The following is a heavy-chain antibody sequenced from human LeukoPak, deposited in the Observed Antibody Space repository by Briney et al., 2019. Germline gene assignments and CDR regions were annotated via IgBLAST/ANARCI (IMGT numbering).Heavy chain of an antibody. CDR1: GFTFSSYS. D-gene: IGHD3-22*01. J-gene: IGHJ4*02. V-gene: IGHV3-21*01. CDR2: ISSSSSYI. Sequence: GGSLRLSCAASGFTFSSYSMNWVRQAPGKGLEWVSSISSSSSYIYYADSVKGRFTISRDNAKNSLYLQMNSLRAEDTAVYYCARKGDYYDSSGSRGYYFDYWGQGTLVTVSP. CDR3: ARKGDYYDSSGSRGYYFDY.